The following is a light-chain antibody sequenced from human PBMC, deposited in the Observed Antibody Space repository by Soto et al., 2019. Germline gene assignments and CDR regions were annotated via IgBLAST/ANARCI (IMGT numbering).Light chain of an antibody. CDR2: GAS. Sequence: ERVMTQSPATLSVSPGERATLSCRASQSVSSDLAWYQQKPGQAPRLLIYGASTRATGIPARFSGSGSGTDFTLTISTLPSEDFAVSYCQQYNTWPRTFGHGTKLELK. V-gene: IGKV3-15*01. CDR1: QSVSSD. J-gene: IGKJ2*01. CDR3: QQYNTWPRT.